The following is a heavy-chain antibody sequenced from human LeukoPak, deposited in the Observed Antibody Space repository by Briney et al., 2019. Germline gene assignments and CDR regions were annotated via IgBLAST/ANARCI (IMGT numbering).Heavy chain of an antibody. CDR3: ARDPDFWSGYYYFDY. D-gene: IGHD3-3*01. J-gene: IGHJ4*02. Sequence: SETLSLTCTVSGYSISSGYYWGWIRQPPGKGLEWIGEINHSGSTNYNPSLKSRVTISVDTSKNQFSLKLSSVTAADTAVYYCARDPDFWSGYYYFDYWGQGTLVTVSS. CDR2: INHSGST. V-gene: IGHV4-38-2*02. CDR1: GYSISSGYY.